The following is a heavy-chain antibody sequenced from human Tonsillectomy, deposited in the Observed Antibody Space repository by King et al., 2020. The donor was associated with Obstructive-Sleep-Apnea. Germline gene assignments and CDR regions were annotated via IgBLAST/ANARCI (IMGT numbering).Heavy chain of an antibody. CDR2: IYHSGST. CDR3: ARAGSSGDNFDY. D-gene: IGHD3-22*01. Sequence: QLQESGPGLVKPSETLSLTCTVSGYSISSGYYWGWIRQPPGKGLEWIGSIYHSGSTYYNPSLKSRVTLSVDTSKNQFSLKLCSVTAADTAVYYCARAGSSGDNFDYWGQGTLVTVSS. J-gene: IGHJ4*02. V-gene: IGHV4-38-2*02. CDR1: GYSISSGYY.